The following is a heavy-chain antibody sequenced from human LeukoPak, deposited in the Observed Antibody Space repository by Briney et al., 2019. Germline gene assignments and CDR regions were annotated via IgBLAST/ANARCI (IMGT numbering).Heavy chain of an antibody. CDR2: VSYDGSNK. Sequence: AGGSLRLSCAASGFTFSSYIMHWVRLAPGKGLEWVAVVSYDGSNKYYADSVKGRFTISRDNSKNTLYLQMNSLRAEDTAVYYCANCRVRGHYYYGMDVWGQGTTVTVSS. CDR1: GFTFSSYI. CDR3: ANCRVRGHYYYGMDV. V-gene: IGHV3-30-3*01. J-gene: IGHJ6*02. D-gene: IGHD3-10*01.